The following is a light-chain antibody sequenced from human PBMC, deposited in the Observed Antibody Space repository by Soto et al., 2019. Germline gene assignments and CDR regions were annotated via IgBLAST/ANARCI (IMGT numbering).Light chain of an antibody. V-gene: IGKV4-1*01. CDR3: HQYYSFPYT. Sequence: DIVMTQSPDSLAVSLGERDTISCKSSQSVLLSSNNKNYLAWYQQKPGQPPKLLIYWASTRESGVPDRFSGSGSGTDFTLTVSSLQAEDVAVYYCHQYYSFPYTFGQGTKLEIK. CDR2: WAS. J-gene: IGKJ2*01. CDR1: QSVLLSSNNKNY.